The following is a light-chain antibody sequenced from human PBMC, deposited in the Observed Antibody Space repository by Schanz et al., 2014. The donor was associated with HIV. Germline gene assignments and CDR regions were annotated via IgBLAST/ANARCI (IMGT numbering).Light chain of an antibody. Sequence: QSALTQPASVSGSPGQSISISCTGTSGDVGSYNYVSWYQQHPGKAPKLMIYDVTKRPSGVSNRFSGSKSGNTASLTISGLQAEDEADYYCCSYAGSSTPRMFGGGTKLTVL. CDR3: CSYAGSSTPRM. CDR2: DVT. V-gene: IGLV2-23*02. CDR1: SGDVGSYNY. J-gene: IGLJ3*02.